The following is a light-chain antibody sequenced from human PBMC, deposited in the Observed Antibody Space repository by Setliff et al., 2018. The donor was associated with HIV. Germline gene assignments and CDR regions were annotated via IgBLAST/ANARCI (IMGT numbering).Light chain of an antibody. Sequence: QSALTQPASMSGSPGQSITVSCTGTSSDVGGFNFVSWYQQHPGKAPRLMIYDVTNRPSGVSNRFSGSKSGNTASLTISGLQAEDEADYYCTSYANSGTDIFGTGTKATVL. CDR2: DVT. CDR3: TSYANSGTDI. V-gene: IGLV2-14*03. J-gene: IGLJ1*01. CDR1: SSDVGGFNF.